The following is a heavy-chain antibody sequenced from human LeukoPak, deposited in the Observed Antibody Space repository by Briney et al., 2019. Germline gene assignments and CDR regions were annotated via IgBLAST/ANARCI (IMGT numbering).Heavy chain of an antibody. CDR2: INAGNGNT. CDR3: ARDPITMIVVVTPFYGMDV. V-gene: IGHV1-3*01. Sequence: ASVKVSCKASGYTFTSYAMHWVRQAPGQRLEWMGWINAGNGNTKYSQKFQGRVTITRDTSASTAYMELSSLRSEDTAVYYSARDPITMIVVVTPFYGMDVWGQGTTVTVSS. J-gene: IGHJ6*02. CDR1: GYTFTSYA. D-gene: IGHD3-22*01.